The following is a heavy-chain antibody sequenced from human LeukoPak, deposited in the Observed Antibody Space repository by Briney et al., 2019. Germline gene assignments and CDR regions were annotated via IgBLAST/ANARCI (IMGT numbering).Heavy chain of an antibody. Sequence: GDSVKVSCKASGYTFTTYAMNWVRQAPGQGLEWMGWINTNTGNPTYAQGFTGRFVFSLDTSVMTTYLQISSLEAADTAVYYCARGDLNDGWYAWLGHWGQGTPVTVSS. V-gene: IGHV7-4-1*02. D-gene: IGHD6-19*01. CDR2: INTNTGNP. J-gene: IGHJ4*02. CDR1: GYTFTTYA. CDR3: ARGDLNDGWYAWLGH.